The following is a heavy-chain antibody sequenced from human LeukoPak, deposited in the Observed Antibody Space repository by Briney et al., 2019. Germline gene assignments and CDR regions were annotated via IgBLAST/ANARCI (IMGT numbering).Heavy chain of an antibody. V-gene: IGHV4-34*01. Sequence: PSETLSLNCGVYNGTFSGYYWTWIRQPPGRGLEWIGDISHSGSSHYNPSLKSRLSMSVDTSKNQFSLTLTAVTAADTAVYYCGRRLYFDILAGSQMWGAVDHWGQGALVTVSS. CDR3: GRRLYFDILAGSQMWGAVDH. CDR1: NGTFSGYY. J-gene: IGHJ4*02. CDR2: ISHSGSS. D-gene: IGHD3-9*01.